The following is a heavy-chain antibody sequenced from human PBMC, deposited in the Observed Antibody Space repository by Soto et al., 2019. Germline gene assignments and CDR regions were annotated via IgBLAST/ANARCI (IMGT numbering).Heavy chain of an antibody. J-gene: IGHJ4*02. CDR2: IYYGGST. CDR3: ARVIRDIVVVPAALGFDY. V-gene: IGHV4-59*12. CDR1: GDSISTDY. D-gene: IGHD2-2*01. Sequence: PSETLSLTCTVSGDSISTDYWSWIRQSPGKGLEWIGFIYYGGSTNYNPSLKSRVTISVDTPKNQFSLKLSSVTAADTAVYYCARVIRDIVVVPAALGFDYWGQGTLVTVSS.